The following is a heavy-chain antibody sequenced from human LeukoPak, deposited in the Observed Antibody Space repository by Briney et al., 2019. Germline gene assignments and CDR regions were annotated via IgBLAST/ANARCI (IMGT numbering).Heavy chain of an antibody. CDR3: ARGRWGFGY. D-gene: IGHD7-27*01. Sequence: SETLSLTCTVSGGSISSYYCSWIRQPPGKGLEWIGYIYYSVSTNYNPSLKSRVTISVDTSKNQFSLKLSSVTAADTAVYYCARGRWGFGYWGQGTLVTVSS. V-gene: IGHV4-59*01. CDR1: GGSISSYY. J-gene: IGHJ4*02. CDR2: IYYSVST.